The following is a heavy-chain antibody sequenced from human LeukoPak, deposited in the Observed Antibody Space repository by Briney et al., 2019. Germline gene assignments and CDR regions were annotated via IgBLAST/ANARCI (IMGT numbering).Heavy chain of an antibody. J-gene: IGHJ5*02. D-gene: IGHD3-10*01. CDR2: ISSSGSTI. Sequence: PGGSLRLSCAASGFTFSDYYMSWIRQAPGRGLEWVSYISSSGSTIYYADSVKGRFTISRDNAKNSLYLQMNSLRAEDTAVYYCAREYVQGGIINNWFDPWGQGTLVTVSS. CDR1: GFTFSDYY. V-gene: IGHV3-11*01. CDR3: AREYVQGGIINNWFDP.